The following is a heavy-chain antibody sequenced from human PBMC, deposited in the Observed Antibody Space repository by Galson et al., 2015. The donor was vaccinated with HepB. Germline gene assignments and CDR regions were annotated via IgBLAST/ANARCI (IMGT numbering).Heavy chain of an antibody. Sequence: SLRLSCAASGFTFSNYWMTWVRQAPGKGLEWVANINRDGSTKYYVDSVKGRFIISRDNAKKSLYLQVSSLRGEDTAVYYCVRAVAAADSSWGRGALVTVSS. CDR1: GFTFSNYW. CDR2: INRDGSTK. D-gene: IGHD6-13*01. CDR3: VRAVAAADSS. V-gene: IGHV3-7*01. J-gene: IGHJ4*02.